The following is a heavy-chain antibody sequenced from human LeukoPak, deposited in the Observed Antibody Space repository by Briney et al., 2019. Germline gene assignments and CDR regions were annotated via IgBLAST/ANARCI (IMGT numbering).Heavy chain of an antibody. V-gene: IGHV4-31*03. CDR3: ARGYGDHVDAFDI. J-gene: IGHJ3*02. CDR1: GGSISSGGYY. Sequence: SQTLSLTCTVSGGSISSGGYYWSWIRQHPGKGLEWIGYIYYSGSTYYNPSLKSRVTISVDTSKNQFSLKLSSVTAADTAVYYCARGYGDHVDAFDIWGQGTMVTVSS. D-gene: IGHD4-17*01. CDR2: IYYSGST.